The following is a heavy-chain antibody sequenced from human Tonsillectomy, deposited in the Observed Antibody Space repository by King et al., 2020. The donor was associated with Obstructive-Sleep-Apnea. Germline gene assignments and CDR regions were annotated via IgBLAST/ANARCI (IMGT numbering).Heavy chain of an antibody. Sequence: VQLVESGGGLVPPGGSLRLSCAASGFTFSSFAMSWVRQAPGKGLEWVSGISGSGGNTYYEDSVKGRFTLPRANSKNTLYLQMNDLRAEDTAGYYCAKEERITSFGVAPYGMDVWGQGTTVTVSS. CDR3: AKEERITSFGVAPYGMDV. CDR1: GFTFSSFA. CDR2: ISGSGGNT. D-gene: IGHD3-3*01. J-gene: IGHJ6*02. V-gene: IGHV3-23*04.